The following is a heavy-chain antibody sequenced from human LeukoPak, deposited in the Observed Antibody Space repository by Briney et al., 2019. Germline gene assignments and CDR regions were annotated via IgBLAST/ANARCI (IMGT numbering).Heavy chain of an antibody. CDR1: GGSISSYY. J-gene: IGHJ6*03. CDR2: IYYSGST. D-gene: IGHD6-19*01. Sequence: PSETLSLTCTVSGGSISSYYWSWIRQPPGKGLEWIGYIYYSGSTNYNPSLKSRVTISVDTSKNQFSLKLSSVTAADTAVYYCARVNSSGWLRYYYMDVWAKGPRSPSP. V-gene: IGHV4-59*01. CDR3: ARVNSSGWLRYYYMDV.